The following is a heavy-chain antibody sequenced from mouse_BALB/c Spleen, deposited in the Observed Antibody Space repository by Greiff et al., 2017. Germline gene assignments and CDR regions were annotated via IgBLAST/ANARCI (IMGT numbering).Heavy chain of an antibody. CDR2: INPSNGRT. J-gene: IGHJ2*01. Sequence: QVQLQQPGAELVKPGASVKLSCKASGYTFTSYWMHWVKQRPGQGLEWIGEINPSNGRTNYNEKFKSKATLTVDKSSSTAYMQLSSLTSEDSAVYYCARGGLRQGGFDDWGQGTTLTVSS. CDR3: ARGGLRQGGFDD. D-gene: IGHD2-4*01. CDR1: GYTFTSYW. V-gene: IGHV1S81*02.